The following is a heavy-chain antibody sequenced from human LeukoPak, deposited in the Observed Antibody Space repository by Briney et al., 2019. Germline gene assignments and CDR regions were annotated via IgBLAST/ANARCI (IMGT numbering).Heavy chain of an antibody. J-gene: IGHJ6*02. D-gene: IGHD1-26*01. Sequence: LGGSLRLSCEASGFTFDAYAMHWVRQAPGKGLEWVSLINKDGSATYYADSVKGRFTISRDNSKNSLYLQMNSLRSEDTALYYCATWAFYHSLDVWGQGTTVTVSS. CDR2: INKDGSAT. CDR3: ATWAFYHSLDV. CDR1: GFTFDAYA. V-gene: IGHV3-43*02.